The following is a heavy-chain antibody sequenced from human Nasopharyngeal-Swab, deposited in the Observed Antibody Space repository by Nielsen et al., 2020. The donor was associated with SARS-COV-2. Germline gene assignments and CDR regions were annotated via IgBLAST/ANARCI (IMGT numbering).Heavy chain of an antibody. V-gene: IGHV3-48*01. D-gene: IGHD6-13*01. J-gene: IGHJ4*02. CDR1: GFTFSSYG. CDR3: AKDGSSSPTY. CDR2: ISSGSSTI. Sequence: GGSLRLSCAVSGFTFSSYGMNWVRQAPGKGLEWVSYISSGSSTIHYADSVKGRFTISRDNSKNTLYLRMNSLRAEDTAVYYCAKDGSSSPTYWGQGTLVTVSS.